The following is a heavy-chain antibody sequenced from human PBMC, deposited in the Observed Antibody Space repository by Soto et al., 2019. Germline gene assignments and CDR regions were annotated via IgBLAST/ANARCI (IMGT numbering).Heavy chain of an antibody. CDR2: ISYDGSEK. Sequence: GSLRLSCAASGFTFNTYGIHWVRQAPGKGLEWVAVISYDGSEKYYVNSVKGRFTISRDNSKNTLYLQMNSLRAEDTAVYYCAKFLEVGAARLGYYGMDVWGQGTTVTVSS. D-gene: IGHD2-15*01. V-gene: IGHV3-30*18. CDR3: AKFLEVGAARLGYYGMDV. CDR1: GFTFNTYG. J-gene: IGHJ6*02.